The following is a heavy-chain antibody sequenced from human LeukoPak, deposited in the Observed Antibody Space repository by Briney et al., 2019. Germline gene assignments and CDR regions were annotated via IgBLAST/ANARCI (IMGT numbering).Heavy chain of an antibody. V-gene: IGHV1-69*04. CDR1: GGSFNSYP. J-gene: IGHJ4*02. CDR3: ARDLSEF. Sequence: GASVKVSCKASGGSFNSYPISWIRQAPGQGLEWMGRIVPILGIVTYAQKFQDRVMITADKSTNTVYMELSSLRSDDTAVYYCARDLSEFWGQGTLVTVSS. D-gene: IGHD5/OR15-5a*01. CDR2: IVPILGIV.